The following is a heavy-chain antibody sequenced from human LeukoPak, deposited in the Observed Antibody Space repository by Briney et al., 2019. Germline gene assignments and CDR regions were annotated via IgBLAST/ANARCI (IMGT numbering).Heavy chain of an antibody. Sequence: SETLSLTCTVSGGSISSYYWSWIRQPPGKGLEWSGYIYYSGSTNYNPSLKSRVTISVDTFKNQFSLKLSSVTAADTAVYYCASTAGGGNSVYYYGMDVWGQGTTVTVSS. D-gene: IGHD4-23*01. V-gene: IGHV4-59*08. CDR1: GGSISSYY. CDR3: ASTAGGGNSVYYYGMDV. J-gene: IGHJ6*02. CDR2: IYYSGST.